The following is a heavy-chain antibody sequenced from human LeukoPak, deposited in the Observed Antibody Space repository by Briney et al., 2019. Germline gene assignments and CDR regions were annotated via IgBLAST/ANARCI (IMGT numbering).Heavy chain of an antibody. Sequence: GGSLRLSCAASGFIFSSYWMHWVRQTPGKGLVWVSRINSDGSSTNYADSVKGRFTISRDNAKNSLYLQMNSLRAEDTAVYYCARDSTRGHDAFDIWGQGTMVTVSS. V-gene: IGHV3-74*01. CDR2: INSDGSST. CDR3: ARDSTRGHDAFDI. J-gene: IGHJ3*02. D-gene: IGHD3-10*01. CDR1: GFIFSSYW.